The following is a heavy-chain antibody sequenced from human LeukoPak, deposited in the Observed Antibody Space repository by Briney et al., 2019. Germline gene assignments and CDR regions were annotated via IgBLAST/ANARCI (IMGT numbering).Heavy chain of an antibody. V-gene: IGHV4-38-2*01. Sequence: PSETLSLTCAVSGYSISSGYYWGWIRQPPGKGLEWIGSIYHSGSTYYNPSLKSRVTISVDTSKNQFSLKLSSVTAADTAVYYCARHAYSSVYYYYMDVWGKGTTVTVSS. J-gene: IGHJ6*03. CDR1: GYSISSGYY. CDR2: IYHSGST. CDR3: ARHAYSSVYYYYMDV. D-gene: IGHD2-15*01.